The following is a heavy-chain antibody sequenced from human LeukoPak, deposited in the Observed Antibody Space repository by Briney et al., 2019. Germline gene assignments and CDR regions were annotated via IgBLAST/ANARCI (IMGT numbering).Heavy chain of an antibody. V-gene: IGHV4-59*12. CDR1: GDSISNYY. D-gene: IGHD1-14*01. Sequence: SESLSLTCTVSGDSISNYYWSWIRQPPGKGLEWIGYVYYSGSTNYNPSLKSRVTISVDTSKNQFSLKLSSVTAADTAVYCCARDITGSFDYWGQGNLVTVSS. J-gene: IGHJ4*02. CDR3: ARDITGSFDY. CDR2: VYYSGST.